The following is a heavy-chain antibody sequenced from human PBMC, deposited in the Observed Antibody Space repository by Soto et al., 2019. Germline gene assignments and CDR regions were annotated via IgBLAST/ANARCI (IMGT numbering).Heavy chain of an antibody. Sequence: GVSIRLSYRASEFPISYYWIRWISQDRGKGLEWVANIKQDGSDKYYVDSVKGRFTISRDNAKNSLYLQMNSLRTEDTAIYYCARDDEGGSYCDLGYWGQGTLVTVPS. CDR2: IKQDGSDK. CDR3: ARDDEGGSYCDLGY. CDR1: EFPISYYW. J-gene: IGHJ4*02. D-gene: IGHD3-10*01. V-gene: IGHV3-7*01.